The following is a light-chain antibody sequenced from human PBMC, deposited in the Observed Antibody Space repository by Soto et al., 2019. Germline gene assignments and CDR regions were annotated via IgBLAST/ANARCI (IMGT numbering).Light chain of an antibody. CDR2: GAC. V-gene: IGKV3-20*01. J-gene: IGKJ1*01. CDR3: HQYVSPL. CDR1: QSVNNKD. Sequence: EVVFTQSPGTPSSSPGERATLSISASQSVNNKDLAWYQPKPGPAPRLLISGACSRATGVPDRFSGSGSGTDFTLTISRVEPEDFSVYYCHQYVSPLFGQGTKVDIK.